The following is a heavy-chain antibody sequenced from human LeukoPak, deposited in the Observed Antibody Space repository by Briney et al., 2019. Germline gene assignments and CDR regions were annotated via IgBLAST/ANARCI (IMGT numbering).Heavy chain of an antibody. Sequence: SETLSLTCTVSGGSISSYYWSWVRQPAGKGLEWIGRIHSSGSTNYSPSLKSRVAMSLDTSKNQFSLELSSVTAADTAVYYCAREAVHYGSGSLDYWGQGTLVTVSS. J-gene: IGHJ4*02. CDR3: AREAVHYGSGSLDY. CDR1: GGSISSYY. CDR2: IHSSGST. V-gene: IGHV4-4*07. D-gene: IGHD3-10*01.